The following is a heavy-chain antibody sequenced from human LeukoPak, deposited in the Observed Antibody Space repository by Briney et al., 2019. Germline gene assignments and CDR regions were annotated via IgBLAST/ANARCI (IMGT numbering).Heavy chain of an antibody. CDR1: GYTFTSYG. V-gene: IGHV1-18*04. CDR3: ARAKIRSTAAAGTFEDY. Sequence: GASVKVSCKASGYTFTSYGISWVRQAPGQGLEWMGWISAYNGNTNYAQKLQGRVTMTTDTSTSTAYMELRSLRSDDTAVYYCARAKIRSTAAAGTFEDYWGQGTLVTVSS. CDR2: ISAYNGNT. D-gene: IGHD6-13*01. J-gene: IGHJ4*02.